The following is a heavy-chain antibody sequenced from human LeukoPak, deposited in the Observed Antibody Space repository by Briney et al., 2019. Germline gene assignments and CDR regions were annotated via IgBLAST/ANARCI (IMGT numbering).Heavy chain of an antibody. CDR1: GYTLTSYY. D-gene: IGHD3-10*01. CDR3: ARARRPYGSGSYYSSY. CDR2: INPSGGST. J-gene: IGHJ4*02. Sequence: ASVKVSCKASGYTLTSYYMHWVRQAPGQGLEWMGIINPSGGSTSYAQKFQGRVTMTRDTSTSTVYMELSCLRSEDTAVYYCARARRPYGSGSYYSSYWGQGTLVTVSS. V-gene: IGHV1-46*01.